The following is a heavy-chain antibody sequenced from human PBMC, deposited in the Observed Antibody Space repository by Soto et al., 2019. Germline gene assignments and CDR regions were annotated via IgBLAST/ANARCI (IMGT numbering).Heavy chain of an antibody. Sequence: EVQLVESGGGLVKPGGSLRLSCAASGFTFSSYSMNWVRQAPGKGLEWVSSISSSSSYIYYADSVKGRFTISRDNAKNSLYLQMNSLSAEDTAVYYCARANDIVVVPAVRDYYYYYYMDVWGKGTTVTVSS. V-gene: IGHV3-21*01. D-gene: IGHD2-2*01. J-gene: IGHJ6*03. CDR1: GFTFSSYS. CDR2: ISSSSSYI. CDR3: ARANDIVVVPAVRDYYYYYYMDV.